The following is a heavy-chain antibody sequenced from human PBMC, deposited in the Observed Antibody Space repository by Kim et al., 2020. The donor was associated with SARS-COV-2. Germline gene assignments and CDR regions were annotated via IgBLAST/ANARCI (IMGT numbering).Heavy chain of an antibody. CDR3: ARGVLKPRGGFIDN. V-gene: IGHV3-30*04. CDR2: ISADGSKE. CDR1: GFTFSNHA. D-gene: IGHD3-16*01. J-gene: IGHJ4*02. Sequence: GGSLRLSCATSGFTFSNHALHWVRQAPGKGLEWVTTISADGSKEDYADSVKGRFTISRDKSWNALYLQMNSLRGEDTAVYYCARGVLKPRGGFIDNWGQGTLVTVSS.